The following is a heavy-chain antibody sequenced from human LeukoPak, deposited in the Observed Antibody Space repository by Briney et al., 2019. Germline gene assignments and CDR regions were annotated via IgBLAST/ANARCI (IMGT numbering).Heavy chain of an antibody. V-gene: IGHV1-69*13. CDR2: IIPIFGTA. Sequence: RASVKVSCTASGGTFSSYAISWVRQAPGQGLEWMGGIIPIFGTANYAQKFQGRVTITADESTSTAYLELSSLRSEDTAVYYCAREDYYDSSGYYGAYYFGYRGQGTLVTVSS. J-gene: IGHJ4*02. CDR1: GGTFSSYA. D-gene: IGHD3-22*01. CDR3: AREDYYDSSGYYGAYYFGY.